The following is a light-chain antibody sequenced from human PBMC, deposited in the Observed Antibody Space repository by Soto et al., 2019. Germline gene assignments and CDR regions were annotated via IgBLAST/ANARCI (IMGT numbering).Light chain of an antibody. CDR2: EAL. Sequence: ETVLTQSPATLSLSPGERATLSCRASRSISTYLAWYQQKPGQAPRLLIYEALNRATGIPARFSGSGSGTEGTITINSLQSEDFAVYYCQPYNNWPLTFGGGTKVDNK. V-gene: IGKV3-11*01. CDR1: RSISTY. J-gene: IGKJ4*01. CDR3: QPYNNWPLT.